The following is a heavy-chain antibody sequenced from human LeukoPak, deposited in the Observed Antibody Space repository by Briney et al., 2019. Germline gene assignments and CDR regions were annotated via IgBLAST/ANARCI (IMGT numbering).Heavy chain of an antibody. CDR1: GFTFSDYW. D-gene: IGHD4-17*01. CDR3: ARTAMGDYVRFPNDY. Sequence: GGSLRLSCAASGFTFSDYWMHWVRQAPGKGLVWVARINGDGSSTTYADSVRGRFTISRDNSKNTLYLQMNSLRAEDTALYYCARTAMGDYVRFPNDYWGQGTLVTVSS. J-gene: IGHJ4*02. CDR2: INGDGSST. V-gene: IGHV3-74*01.